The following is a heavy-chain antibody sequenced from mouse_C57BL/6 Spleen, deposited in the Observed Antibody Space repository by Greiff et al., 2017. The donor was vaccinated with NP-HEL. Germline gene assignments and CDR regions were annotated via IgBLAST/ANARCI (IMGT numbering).Heavy chain of an antibody. V-gene: IGHV1-61*01. CDR1: GYTFTSYW. Sequence: QVQLQQPGAELVRPGSSVKLSCKASGYTFTSYWMDWVKQRPGQGLEWIGNIYPSDSETHYNQKFKDKATLTVDKSSSTAYMQLSSLTSEDSAVYYWSRELTGPVAWFAYWGQGTLVTVSA. J-gene: IGHJ3*01. CDR3: SRELTGPVAWFAY. D-gene: IGHD4-1*01. CDR2: IYPSDSET.